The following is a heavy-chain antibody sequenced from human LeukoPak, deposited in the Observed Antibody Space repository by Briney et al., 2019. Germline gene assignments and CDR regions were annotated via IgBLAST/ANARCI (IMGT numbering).Heavy chain of an antibody. CDR1: GYTFTGYY. CDR2: INPNSGGT. V-gene: IGHV1-2*02. CDR3: ARVPPYDIWTGYDGTYFDY. J-gene: IGHJ4*02. D-gene: IGHD3-9*01. Sequence: ASVKVSCKASGYTFTGYYMHWVRQAPGQGLEWMGWINPNSGGTNYAQKFQGRVTMTRDTSISTAYMELSRLRSDDTAVYYCARVPPYDIWTGYDGTYFDYWGQGTLVTVSS.